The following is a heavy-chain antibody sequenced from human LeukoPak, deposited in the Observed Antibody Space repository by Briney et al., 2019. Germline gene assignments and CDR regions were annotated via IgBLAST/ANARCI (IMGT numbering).Heavy chain of an antibody. D-gene: IGHD3-10*01. V-gene: IGHV3-21*01. CDR3: ARDQGGGDLDY. CDR1: GFTFSSYS. CDR2: ISSSSSYI. Sequence: GGSLRLSCAASGFTFSSYSMNWVREAPGKGLEWVSSISSSSSYIYYADSVKGRFTISRDNAKNSLYLQMNSLRAEDTAVYYCARDQGGGDLDYWGQGTLVTVSS. J-gene: IGHJ4*02.